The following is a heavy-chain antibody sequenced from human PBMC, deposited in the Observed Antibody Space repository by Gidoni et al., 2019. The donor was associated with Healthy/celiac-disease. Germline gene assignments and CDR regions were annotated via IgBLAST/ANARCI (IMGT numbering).Heavy chain of an antibody. Sequence: QVQLVESGGGVVKPGRSLRLSCAASGFTFSSYGMHWVRQAPGKGLEWVAVISYDGSNKYYADSVKGRFTISRDNSKNTLYLQMNSLRAEDTAVYYCAKAIYYGSGSPAYYYYGMDVWGQGTTVTVSS. J-gene: IGHJ6*02. CDR2: ISYDGSNK. V-gene: IGHV3-30*18. D-gene: IGHD3-10*01. CDR3: AKAIYYGSGSPAYYYYGMDV. CDR1: GFTFSSYG.